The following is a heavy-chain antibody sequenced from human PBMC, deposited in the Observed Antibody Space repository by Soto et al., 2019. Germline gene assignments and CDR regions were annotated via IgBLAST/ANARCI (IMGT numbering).Heavy chain of an antibody. V-gene: IGHV3-23*01. CDR1: GFTFSSFA. CDR2: ISGSGYST. Sequence: EVQLLESGGGLVHPGGSLRLSCAASGFTFSSFAMNWVRQAPGKGLEWVSVISGSGYSTYYADSVKGRFTISRDNSKNPLYLQMNSLRAEDTAVYYCARPEGADAFDIWGQGTMVTVSS. D-gene: IGHD3-16*01. J-gene: IGHJ3*02. CDR3: ARPEGADAFDI.